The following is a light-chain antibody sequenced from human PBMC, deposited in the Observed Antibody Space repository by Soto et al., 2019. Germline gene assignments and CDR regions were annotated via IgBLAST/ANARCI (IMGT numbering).Light chain of an antibody. V-gene: IGLV1-40*01. CDR2: ADN. J-gene: IGLJ3*02. CDR1: SSNIGAGYD. Sequence: QSVLTQTPSVSGAPGQKITMSCTGSSSNIGAGYDVHWYQQIPGAAPRLLIYADNNRPSGVPDRFSGSKSGTSASLAISGLRSEDEADYYCAAWDDSLSGWVFGGGTKVTVL. CDR3: AAWDDSLSGWV.